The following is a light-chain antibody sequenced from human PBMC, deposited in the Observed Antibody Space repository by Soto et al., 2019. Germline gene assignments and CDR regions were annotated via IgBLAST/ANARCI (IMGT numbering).Light chain of an antibody. J-gene: IGKJ1*01. Sequence: EIVMTQSPATLSASTGERASLSCRASQSVGTNLAWFQQKSGQAPRLLVYGASTRATSIPARFSGSGSGIEFTLNISSLQSEDFAVYYCQQYLQWPRTFGQGTKVEIK. CDR3: QQYLQWPRT. CDR2: GAS. CDR1: QSVGTN. V-gene: IGKV3-15*01.